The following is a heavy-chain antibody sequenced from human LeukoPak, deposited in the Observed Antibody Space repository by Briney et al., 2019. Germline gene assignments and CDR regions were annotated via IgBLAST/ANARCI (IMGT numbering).Heavy chain of an antibody. Sequence: GGSLRLSCAASGFTFGNAWMSWVRQAPGKGLEWVGRIKSKTDGGTTDYAAPVKGRFTISRDDSKNTLYLQMNSLKTEDTAVYYCTTRVEMATISPFDYWGQGTLVTVSS. CDR2: IKSKTDGGTT. CDR3: TTRVEMATISPFDY. J-gene: IGHJ4*02. V-gene: IGHV3-15*01. CDR1: GFTFGNAW. D-gene: IGHD5-24*01.